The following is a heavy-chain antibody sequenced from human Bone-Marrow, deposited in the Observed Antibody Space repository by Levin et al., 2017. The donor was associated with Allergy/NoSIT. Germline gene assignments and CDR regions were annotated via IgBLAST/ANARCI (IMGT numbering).Heavy chain of an antibody. CDR2: IWYDGSNK. CDR3: ARGSYSNYRAYGMDV. V-gene: IGHV3-33*01. Sequence: GESLKISCAASGFTFSSYGMHWVRQAPGKGLEWVAVIWYDGSNKYYADSVKGRFTISRDNSKNTLYLQMNSLRAEDTAVYYCARGSYSNYRAYGMDVWGQGTTVTVSS. CDR1: GFTFSSYG. D-gene: IGHD4-11*01. J-gene: IGHJ6*02.